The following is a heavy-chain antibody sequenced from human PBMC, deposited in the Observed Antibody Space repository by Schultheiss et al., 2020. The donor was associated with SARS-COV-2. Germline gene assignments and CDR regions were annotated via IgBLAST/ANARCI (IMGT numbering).Heavy chain of an antibody. CDR1: GGSIRSYY. Sequence: GSLRLSCTVSGGSIRSYYWSWIRQPPGKDLEWVGYIFYSGNTDYNLSLKSRLTISVDTSKNQFSLKLRSVTAADTAVYFCARCSSGYYGFDSWGQGTLVTVSS. CDR2: IFYSGNT. V-gene: IGHV4-59*01. CDR3: ARCSSGYYGFDS. J-gene: IGHJ4*02. D-gene: IGHD3-22*01.